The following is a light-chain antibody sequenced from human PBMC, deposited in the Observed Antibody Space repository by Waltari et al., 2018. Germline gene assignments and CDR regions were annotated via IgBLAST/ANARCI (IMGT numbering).Light chain of an antibody. V-gene: IGLV1-44*01. Sequence: QSVLTQPPSASGTPGQRVTISCSGSSSNIGSNTVNWYQQLPGTAPKLLIYSNNQRPPGVPDRFSGSKSGTSASLAISGLQSEDEAEYYCAAWDDSLNAVFGGGTKLTVL. CDR2: SNN. J-gene: IGLJ2*01. CDR1: SSNIGSNT. CDR3: AAWDDSLNAV.